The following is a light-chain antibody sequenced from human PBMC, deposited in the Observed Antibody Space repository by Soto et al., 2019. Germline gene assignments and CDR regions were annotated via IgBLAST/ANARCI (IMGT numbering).Light chain of an antibody. V-gene: IGKV3-20*01. Sequence: EIVLTQSPGTLSLSPGERATLSCRASQSVSSSYLAWYQQKHGQAPRLLIYGASSRATGIPDRFSGSGYGTDFTLTISRLEPEDFAVYYFQQYGRSLFTFDPGTKVDIK. CDR1: QSVSSSY. CDR2: GAS. CDR3: QQYGRSLFT. J-gene: IGKJ3*01.